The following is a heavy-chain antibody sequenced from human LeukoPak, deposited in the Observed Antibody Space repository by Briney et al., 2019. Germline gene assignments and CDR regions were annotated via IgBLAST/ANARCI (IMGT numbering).Heavy chain of an antibody. Sequence: SETLSLTCTVSRGSISDYYWSWIHQPPGKGLEWIGYIYYSGSTTYNPSLKSRVTMSVDTAKNQFSLKLRSVTAADTAIYYCARGDFCISSSCSFRRMDVWGKGTTVTVSS. V-gene: IGHV4-59*01. J-gene: IGHJ6*03. D-gene: IGHD2-2*01. CDR3: ARGDFCISSSCSFRRMDV. CDR1: RGSISDYY. CDR2: IYYSGST.